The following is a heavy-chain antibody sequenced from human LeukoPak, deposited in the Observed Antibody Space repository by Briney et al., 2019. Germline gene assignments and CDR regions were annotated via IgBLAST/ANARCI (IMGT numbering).Heavy chain of an antibody. CDR1: GFSLNKYG. Sequence: PGGSLRLSFEASGFSLNKYGMHWGRPAPGKGLECMAYIRYDGINKYYADSMRGRITISRDNSKNTLYLQMNSLRPEDTAVYYCASNEGYWGQGTLVTVSS. CDR2: IRYDGINK. CDR3: ASNEGY. J-gene: IGHJ4*02. V-gene: IGHV3-30*02.